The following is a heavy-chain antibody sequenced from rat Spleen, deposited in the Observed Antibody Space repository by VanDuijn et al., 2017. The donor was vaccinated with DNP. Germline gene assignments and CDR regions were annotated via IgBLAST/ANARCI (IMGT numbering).Heavy chain of an antibody. CDR3: VREKFGVDY. D-gene: IGHD4-3*01. J-gene: IGHJ2*01. CDR1: GFNFNDYW. Sequence: EVKLVESGGGLVQPGRSLKLSCAASGFNFNDYWMGWVRQAPGKGLEWIGEINKDSRTIKYAPSLKDKITGSRDNAQNTLYLQMSKVGSEDTAIYYCVREKFGVDYWGQGVMVSISS. V-gene: IGHV4-2*01. CDR2: INKDSRTI.